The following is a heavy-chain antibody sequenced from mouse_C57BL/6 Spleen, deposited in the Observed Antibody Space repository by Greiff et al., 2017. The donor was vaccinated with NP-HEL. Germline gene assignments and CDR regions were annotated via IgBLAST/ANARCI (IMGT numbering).Heavy chain of an antibody. CDR2: IWSGGST. Sequence: VQLQQSGPGLVQPSQSLSITCTVSGFSLTSYGVHWVRQPPGKGLEWLGVIWSGGSTDYNAAFISRLSISKDNSKSQVFFKMNSLQADDTAIYYCAKTPHYYGSSYWYFDVWGTGTTVTVSS. CDR3: AKTPHYYGSSYWYFDV. V-gene: IGHV2-4*01. D-gene: IGHD1-1*01. J-gene: IGHJ1*03. CDR1: GFSLTSYG.